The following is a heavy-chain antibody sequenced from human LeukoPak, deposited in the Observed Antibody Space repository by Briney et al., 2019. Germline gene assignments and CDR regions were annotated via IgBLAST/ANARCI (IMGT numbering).Heavy chain of an antibody. CDR2: IYYSGST. CDR3: ARLRSAKYWYFDL. Sequence: PSETLSLTCTVSGGSISSSSYYWGWIRQPPGKGLEWIGSIYYSGSTYYNPSLKSRVTISVDTSKNQFSLKLSSVTAADTAVYYCARLRSAKYWYFDLWGRGTLVTVSS. D-gene: IGHD6-25*01. J-gene: IGHJ2*01. V-gene: IGHV4-39*01. CDR1: GGSISSSSYY.